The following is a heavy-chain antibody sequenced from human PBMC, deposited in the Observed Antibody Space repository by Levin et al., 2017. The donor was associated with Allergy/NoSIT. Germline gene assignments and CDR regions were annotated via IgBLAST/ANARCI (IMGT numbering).Heavy chain of an antibody. V-gene: IGHV3-74*01. J-gene: IGHJ4*02. D-gene: IGHD1-26*01. CDR1: GFTFSSYW. Sequence: GGSLRLSCAASGFTFSSYWMHWVRQAPGKGLVWVSRINTDGSSTSYADSVKGRFTISRDNAKNTLFLQMNSLRAEDTAVYYCARGEWETTLWRDFDYWGQGTLVTVSS. CDR3: ARGEWETTLWRDFDY. CDR2: INTDGSST.